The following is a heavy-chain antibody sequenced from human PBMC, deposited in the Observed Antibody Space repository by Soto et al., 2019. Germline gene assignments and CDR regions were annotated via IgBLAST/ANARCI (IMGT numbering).Heavy chain of an antibody. V-gene: IGHV3-30-3*01. CDR2: ISYDGSNK. Sequence: GSLRLSCAASGFTFSSYAMHWVRQAPGKGLEWVAVISYDGSNKYYADSVKGRFTISRDNSKNTLYLQMNSLRAEDTAVYYCARDRVTGTTIPAPLYWGQGT. J-gene: IGHJ4*02. D-gene: IGHD1-20*01. CDR3: ARDRVTGTTIPAPLY. CDR1: GFTFSSYA.